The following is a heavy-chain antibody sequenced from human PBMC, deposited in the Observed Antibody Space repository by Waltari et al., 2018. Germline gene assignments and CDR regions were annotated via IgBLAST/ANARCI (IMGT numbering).Heavy chain of an antibody. CDR1: GGSFSGYY. D-gene: IGHD2-21*02. CDR3: ARGPYCGGDCYSSYFDY. Sequence: QVQLQQWGAGLLKPSETLSLPCAVYGGSFSGYYWSWIRPPPGKGLEWIGEINHSGSTNYNPSLKSRVTISVDTSKNQFSLKLSSVTAADTAVYYCARGPYCGGDCYSSYFDYWGQGTLVTVSS. CDR2: INHSGST. V-gene: IGHV4-34*01. J-gene: IGHJ4*02.